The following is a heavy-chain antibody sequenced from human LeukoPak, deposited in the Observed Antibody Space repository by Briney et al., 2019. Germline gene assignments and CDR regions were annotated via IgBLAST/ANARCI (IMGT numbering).Heavy chain of an antibody. CDR3: ARLLPASRHYFDY. D-gene: IGHD2-15*01. V-gene: IGHV3-53*01. J-gene: IGHJ4*02. CDR2: IYVGGAT. Sequence: GGSLRLSCPASGFTVTDDYLAWVRQAAGTGLEWISFIYVGGATYYADSVRGGFTISRDGSQNMLFLHMTNLSPEDGAVYYCARLLPASRHYFDYWGQGTPVTVSS. CDR1: GFTVTDDY.